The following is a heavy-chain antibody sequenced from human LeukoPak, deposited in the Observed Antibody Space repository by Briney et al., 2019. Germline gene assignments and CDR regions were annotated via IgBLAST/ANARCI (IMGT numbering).Heavy chain of an antibody. CDR2: IKQDGSEK. CDR3: ARDYGGNSGFFDY. CDR1: GFTFSSYW. Sequence: GGSLRLSCAASGFTFSSYWMSWVRQAPGKGLGWVVNIKQDGSEKYYVDSVKGRFTISRDDAKNSLYLQMNSLRAEDTAVYYCARDYGGNSGFFDYWGQGTLVTVSS. D-gene: IGHD4-23*01. V-gene: IGHV3-7*01. J-gene: IGHJ4*02.